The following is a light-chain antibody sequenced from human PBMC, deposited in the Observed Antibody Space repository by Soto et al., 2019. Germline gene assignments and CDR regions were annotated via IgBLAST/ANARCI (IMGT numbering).Light chain of an antibody. CDR3: QQYNSYST. J-gene: IGKJ1*01. V-gene: IGKV1-5*03. CDR1: QSISSG. Sequence: DIQMTQSPSTLSASVGDRVTITCRASQSISSGLAWYQQKPGKAPKLLIYMTSNLESGVPSRFSGSGSGTEFTLTISSLQPDDFATYYCQQYNSYSTFGQGTKVEIK. CDR2: MTS.